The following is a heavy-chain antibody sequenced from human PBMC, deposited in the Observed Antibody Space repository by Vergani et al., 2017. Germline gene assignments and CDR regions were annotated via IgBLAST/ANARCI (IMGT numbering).Heavy chain of an antibody. J-gene: IGHJ6*03. CDR1: GFTFGDYA. D-gene: IGHD3-3*01. V-gene: IGHV3-49*03. CDR3: TRSLAYDFWSGYLYSADYYYYMDV. Sequence: EVQLVESGGGLVQPGRSLRLSCTASGFTFGDYAMSWFRQAPGKGLEWVGFIRSKAYGGTTEYAASVKGRFTISRDDSKSIAYLQMNSLKTEDTAVYYCTRSLAYDFWSGYLYSADYYYYMDVWGKGTTVTVSS. CDR2: IRSKAYGGTT.